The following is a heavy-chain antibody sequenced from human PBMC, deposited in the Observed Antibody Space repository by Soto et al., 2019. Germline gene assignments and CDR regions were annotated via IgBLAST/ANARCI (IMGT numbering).Heavy chain of an antibody. D-gene: IGHD6-19*01. Sequence: SETLSLTCVVSGDSISSTHWWTWVRQTPGTGLEWIGEVYHTGSTKYNPSLKNRVTISLDKSNNQFSLNLKSLTAADTAVYYCAKGGRQWLVTSDFNYWGQGALVTVSS. CDR2: VYHTGST. V-gene: IGHV4-4*02. CDR3: AKGGRQWLVTSDFNY. J-gene: IGHJ4*02. CDR1: GDSISSTHW.